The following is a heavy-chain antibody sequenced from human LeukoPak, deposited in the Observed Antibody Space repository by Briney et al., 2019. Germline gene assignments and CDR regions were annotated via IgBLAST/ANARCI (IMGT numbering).Heavy chain of an antibody. CDR2: IYYSGST. V-gene: IGHV4-39*01. J-gene: IGHJ4*02. CDR3: ATVGATISDY. D-gene: IGHD1-26*01. CDR1: GDSVSSTSYY. Sequence: SETLSLTCSVSGDSVSSTSYYWSWIRQPPGKGLEWIGSIYYSGSTYYNPSLKSRVTISVDTSKNQFSLKLSSVTAADTAVYYCATVGATISDYWGQGTLVTVSS.